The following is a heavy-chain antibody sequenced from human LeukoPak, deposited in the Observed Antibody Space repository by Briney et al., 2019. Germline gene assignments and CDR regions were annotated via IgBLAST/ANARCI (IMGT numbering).Heavy chain of an antibody. CDR2: VYYSGST. D-gene: IGHD1-26*01. V-gene: IGHV4-39*01. CDR1: GGSISTNYY. J-gene: IGHJ4*02. CDR3: ARHGIVGATSVDY. Sequence: SETLSLTCTVSGGSISTNYYWGWIRQPPGKGLEWIGSVYYSGSTYYNPSLKSRVTISVDTSKNQFSLKLRSVTAADTAVYYCARHGIVGATSVDYWGQGTLVTVSS.